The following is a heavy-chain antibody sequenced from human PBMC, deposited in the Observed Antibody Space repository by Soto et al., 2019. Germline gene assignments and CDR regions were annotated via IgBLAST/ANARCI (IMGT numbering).Heavy chain of an antibody. CDR3: AKTDYGSIWGSYRLDLFFDY. D-gene: IGHD3-16*02. CDR1: GFTFSSYA. J-gene: IGHJ4*02. CDR2: ISGSGGST. Sequence: PGGSLRLSCAASGFTFSSYAMSWVRQAPGKGLEWVSAISGSGGSTYYADSVKGRFTISRDNSKNTLYLQMNSLRAEDTAVYYCAKTDYGSIWGSYRLDLFFDYWGQGSLVTVSS. V-gene: IGHV3-23*01.